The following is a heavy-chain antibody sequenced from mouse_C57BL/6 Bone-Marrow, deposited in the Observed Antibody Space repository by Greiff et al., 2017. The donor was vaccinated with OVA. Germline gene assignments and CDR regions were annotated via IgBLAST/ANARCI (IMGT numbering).Heavy chain of an antibody. J-gene: IGHJ3*01. Sequence: QVPLQQSGAELARPGASVPMSCQASGFTFPSYSLHWVPPRPGPGLSWIGYINPSSGYTKYNQKFKDKATLTADKSSSTAYMQLSSLTAEDSAVYYCARLAPYWGQGTLVTVSA. CDR3: ARLAPY. CDR1: GFTFPSYS. V-gene: IGHV1-4*01. CDR2: INPSSGYT.